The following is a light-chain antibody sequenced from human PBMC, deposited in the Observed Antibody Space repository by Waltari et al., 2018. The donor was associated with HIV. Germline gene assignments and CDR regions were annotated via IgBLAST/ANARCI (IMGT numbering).Light chain of an antibody. V-gene: IGKV3-15*01. CDR1: RSVSNN. CDR2: GAS. J-gene: IGKJ1*01. Sequence: ETVMTQSPATLSVSPGERATLSCRASRSVSNNLAWYQQKPGQAPRLLVYGASTRATCFPARFSGSGSGTDFTLSISSLQSEDFAVYYCQQYNNWPPWTFGPGTTVEIK. CDR3: QQYNNWPPWT.